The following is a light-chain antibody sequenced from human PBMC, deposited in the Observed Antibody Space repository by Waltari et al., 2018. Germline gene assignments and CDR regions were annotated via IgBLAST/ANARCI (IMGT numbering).Light chain of an antibody. CDR2: RRA. V-gene: IGLV1-47*01. CDR3: ATWGDSLRGWV. J-gene: IGLJ3*02. CDR1: SSNIGTTY. Sequence: QSVLTHPPSASGTTGQRVTISCSGSSSNIGTTYVYCYQKVPGTAPKLIINRRAQRPSGIPDRFCGSKSGASASLSISGLRSEDESVYYGATWGDSLRGWVFGGGTRLTVL.